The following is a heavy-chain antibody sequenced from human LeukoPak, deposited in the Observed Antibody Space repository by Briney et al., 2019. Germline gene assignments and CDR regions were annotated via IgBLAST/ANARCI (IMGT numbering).Heavy chain of an antibody. Sequence: ASVXXXCKASGYTFTSYSISWVRQAPGQGXEWXGWISAYNGNTNYAQKLQGRVTMTTDTSTSTAYMELRSLRSNDTAVYYCARGPPSVVVVAATDYWGQGTLVTVSS. J-gene: IGHJ4*02. V-gene: IGHV1-18*01. CDR1: GYTFTSYS. D-gene: IGHD2-15*01. CDR2: ISAYNGNT. CDR3: ARGPPSVVVVAATDY.